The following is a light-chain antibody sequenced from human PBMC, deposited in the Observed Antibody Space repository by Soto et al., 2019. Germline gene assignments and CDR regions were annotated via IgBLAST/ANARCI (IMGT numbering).Light chain of an antibody. CDR2: DVS. J-gene: IGLJ1*01. CDR3: SSYTSSNTCV. V-gene: IGLV2-14*01. CDR1: SSDVGDYNY. Sequence: QSALTQPASVSGSPGQSITISCTGTSSDVGDYNYVSWYQQHPGKAPKLMIYDVSNRPSGVSNRFSGSKSGNTASLTISGLQAEDEADYYCSSYTSSNTCVFGTGTKSPS.